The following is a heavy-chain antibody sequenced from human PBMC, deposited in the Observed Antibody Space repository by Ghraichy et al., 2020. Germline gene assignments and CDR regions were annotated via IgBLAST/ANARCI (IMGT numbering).Heavy chain of an antibody. D-gene: IGHD3-10*01. CDR1: EFIFSTYN. Sequence: SLRLSCAASEFIFSTYNMNWVRQAPGRGLEWVSYISSSSSTIHYADSVKGRFTISRDNAKNSLYLQMNSLRAEDTAVYYCARGYGSGRNWFDPWGQGTLVTVSS. CDR3: ARGYGSGRNWFDP. CDR2: ISSSSSTI. J-gene: IGHJ5*02. V-gene: IGHV3-48*01.